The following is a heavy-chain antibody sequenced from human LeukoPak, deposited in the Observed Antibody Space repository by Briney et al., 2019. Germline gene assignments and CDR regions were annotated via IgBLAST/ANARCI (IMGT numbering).Heavy chain of an antibody. Sequence: PGGSLRVSCAASGFTFSSYGMHWVRQAPGKGMEWVAVIWCDGSNKYYADSVKGRFTISRDNSKNTLYLQMNSLRAEDTAVYYCARDLHTTYYYDSSGPSGVGYWGQGTLVTVSS. CDR1: GFTFSSYG. V-gene: IGHV3-33*01. CDR3: ARDLHTTYYYDSSGPSGVGY. CDR2: IWCDGSNK. J-gene: IGHJ4*02. D-gene: IGHD3-22*01.